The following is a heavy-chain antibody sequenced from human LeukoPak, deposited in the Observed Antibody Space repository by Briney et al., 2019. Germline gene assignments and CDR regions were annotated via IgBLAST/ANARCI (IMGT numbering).Heavy chain of an antibody. CDR3: ARPYYDSSGYYYDAFDI. Sequence: ASVKVSCKASGYTFTGYYMHWVRQAPGQGLEWMGWINPNSGGTNYAQKFQGRVTMTRDTSISTAYMELSRLRSDDTAVYYCARPYYDSSGYYYDAFDIWGQGTMVTVSS. CDR2: INPNSGGT. V-gene: IGHV1-2*02. CDR1: GYTFTGYY. J-gene: IGHJ3*02. D-gene: IGHD3-22*01.